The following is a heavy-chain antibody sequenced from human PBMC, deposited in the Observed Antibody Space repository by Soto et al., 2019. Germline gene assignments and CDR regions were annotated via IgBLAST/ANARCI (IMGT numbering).Heavy chain of an antibody. D-gene: IGHD3-9*01. J-gene: IGHJ5*02. V-gene: IGHV1-8*01. CDR1: GYTFTSYD. CDR3: ARGVFYYDILTGYQNWFDP. Sequence: GASVKVSCKASGYTFTSYDINWVRQATGQGLEWMGWMNPNSGNTGYAQKFQGRVTMTRNTSISTAYMELSSLRSEDTAVYYCARGVFYYDILTGYQNWFDPWGQGTLVTVSS. CDR2: MNPNSGNT.